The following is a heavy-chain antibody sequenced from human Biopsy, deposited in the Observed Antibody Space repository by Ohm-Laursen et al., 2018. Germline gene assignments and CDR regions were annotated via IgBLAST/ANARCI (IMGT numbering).Heavy chain of an antibody. J-gene: IGHJ4*02. Sequence: GSSVKVSCKVSGGTFTDFAISWVRQAPGQGLEWMGGFVPIFGTANYAQKFQGRVTITADTSTSTAYMELSSLRSDDTDVYYCERDALGSGSCRFFYWGQGSLVTVSS. D-gene: IGHD1-26*01. CDR3: ERDALGSGSCRFFY. CDR1: GGTFTDFA. V-gene: IGHV1-69*06. CDR2: FVPIFGTA.